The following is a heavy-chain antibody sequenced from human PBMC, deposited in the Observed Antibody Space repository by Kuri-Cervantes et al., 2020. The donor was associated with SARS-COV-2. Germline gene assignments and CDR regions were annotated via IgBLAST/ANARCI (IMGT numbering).Heavy chain of an antibody. CDR2: ISSSSSYI. CDR1: GFTFSSYS. J-gene: IGHJ4*02. CDR3: ARGGAALPLDY. D-gene: IGHD2-15*01. V-gene: IGHV3-21*01. Sequence: GESLKISCAASGFTFSSYSMNWVRQAPGKGLEWVSSISSSSSYIYYADSVKGRFTISRDNAKNSLYLQMNSLRAEDTAVYYCARGGAALPLDYWGQGTLVTVSS.